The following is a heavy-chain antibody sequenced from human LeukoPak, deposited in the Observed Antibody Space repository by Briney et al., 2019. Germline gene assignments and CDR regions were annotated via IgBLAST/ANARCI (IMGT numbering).Heavy chain of an antibody. CDR2: ITGSGGST. V-gene: IGHV1-46*01. CDR1: GYTFTSYY. Sequence: GSVKVSCKASGYTFTSYYMHWVRQAPGQGLEWMGIITGSGGSTSYAQKFQGRVTMTRDTSTSTVYTELSSLRSEDTAVYYCARVKPNYYDSSAYGTFDIWGQGTMVTVSS. J-gene: IGHJ3*02. CDR3: ARVKPNYYDSSAYGTFDI. D-gene: IGHD3-22*01.